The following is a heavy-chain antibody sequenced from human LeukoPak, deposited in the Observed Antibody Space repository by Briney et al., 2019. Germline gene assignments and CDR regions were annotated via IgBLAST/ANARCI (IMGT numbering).Heavy chain of an antibody. J-gene: IGHJ5*02. Sequence: ASVTVSCKASGYTFTSYGISWVRPAPAQGLEGMGWINAYNGNTNYAQKLQGRVTMTTDTSTSTAYMELRSLRSDDTAVYYCARDADPNIAAAGTIIPFDPWGQGTLVTVSS. CDR2: INAYNGNT. D-gene: IGHD6-13*01. CDR1: GYTFTSYG. CDR3: ARDADPNIAAAGTIIPFDP. V-gene: IGHV1-18*04.